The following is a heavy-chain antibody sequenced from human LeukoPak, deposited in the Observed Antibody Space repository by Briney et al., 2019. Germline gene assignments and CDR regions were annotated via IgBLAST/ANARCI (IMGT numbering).Heavy chain of an antibody. CDR2: INHSGST. CDR1: GGSFSGYY. CDR3: ASQYYDFWSGSPDYYMDV. Sequence: SETLSLTCAVHGGSFSGYYWSWIRQPPGKGLEWIGEINHSGSTNYNPSLKSRVTISVDTSKNQFSLKLSSVTAADTAVYYCASQYYDFWSGSPDYYMDVWGKGTTVTVSS. J-gene: IGHJ6*03. V-gene: IGHV4-34*01. D-gene: IGHD3-3*01.